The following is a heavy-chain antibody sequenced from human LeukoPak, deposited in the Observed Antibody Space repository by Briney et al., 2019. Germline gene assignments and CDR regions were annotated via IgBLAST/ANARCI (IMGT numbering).Heavy chain of an antibody. J-gene: IGHJ4*02. V-gene: IGHV3-23*01. Sequence: QSGGSLRLSCAASGFTFSSYAMSWVRQAPGKGLEWVSAISGSGGSTYYADSVKGRFTISRDNSKNTLYLQMNNLRSEDTAVYYCAKRWTGWGRTWAVDYWGQGTLVTVSS. CDR3: AKRWTGWGRTWAVDY. CDR1: GFTFSSYA. D-gene: IGHD3-16*01. CDR2: ISGSGGST.